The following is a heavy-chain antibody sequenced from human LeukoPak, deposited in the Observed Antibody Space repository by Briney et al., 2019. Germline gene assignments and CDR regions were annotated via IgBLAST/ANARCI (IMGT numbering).Heavy chain of an antibody. CDR2: INTDGSST. CDR3: ARDLDGYRTGNGA. J-gene: IGHJ5*02. V-gene: IGHV3-74*01. CDR1: GFTFSNYW. D-gene: IGHD5-12*01. Sequence: GGSLRLSCAASGFTFSNYWMHWVRQAPGKGLVWVSRINTDGSSTDYADSVKGRFTISRDNAKNTLYLQMNRLRAEDTAVYYCARDLDGYRTGNGAWGQGTLVTVSS.